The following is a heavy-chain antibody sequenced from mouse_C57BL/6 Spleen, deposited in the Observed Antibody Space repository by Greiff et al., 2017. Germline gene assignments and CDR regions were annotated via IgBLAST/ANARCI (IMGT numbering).Heavy chain of an antibody. CDR1: GFTFSSYA. V-gene: IGHV5-4*01. Sequence: EVKLMESGGGLVKPGGSLKLSCAASGFTFSSYAMSWVRQTPEKRLEWVATISDGGSYTYYPDNVKGRFTISRDNAKNNLYLQMSHLKSEDTAMYYCARDVGLLDYFDYWGQGTTLTVSS. CDR2: ISDGGSYT. CDR3: ARDVGLLDYFDY. D-gene: IGHD1-1*01. J-gene: IGHJ2*01.